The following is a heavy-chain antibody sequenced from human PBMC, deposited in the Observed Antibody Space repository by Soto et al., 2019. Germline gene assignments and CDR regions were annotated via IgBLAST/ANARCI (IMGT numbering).Heavy chain of an antibody. Sequence: PVGSLRLSGAPPGFTVSNARMSSVRQAPRKGLEWVGRIKSKTDGGTTDYAAPAKGRFTISRDDSKNTLYLQMNSLKTEDTAVYYCTTEGVPGLNEASDAFDILGQGTMVTVSS. CDR1: GFTVSNAR. J-gene: IGHJ3*02. CDR2: IKSKTDGGTT. D-gene: IGHD2-2*01. CDR3: TTEGVPGLNEASDAFDI. V-gene: IGHV3-15*01.